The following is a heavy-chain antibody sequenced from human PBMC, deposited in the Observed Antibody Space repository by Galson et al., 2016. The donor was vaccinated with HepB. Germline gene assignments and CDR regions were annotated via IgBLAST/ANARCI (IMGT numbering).Heavy chain of an antibody. V-gene: IGHV3-30*18. CDR2: ISYDGSNT. CDR3: AQDRLHRVRGPFGWFDP. J-gene: IGHJ5*02. Sequence: SLRLSCAASGFSFSGYGMHWVRQAPGKGLEWVAVISYDGSNTYYADSVKGRFTISRDNSKNTLYVQMNSLRTEDTAVYYCAQDRLHRVRGPFGWFDPWGQGTLVTVSS. CDR1: GFSFSGYG. D-gene: IGHD3-10*01.